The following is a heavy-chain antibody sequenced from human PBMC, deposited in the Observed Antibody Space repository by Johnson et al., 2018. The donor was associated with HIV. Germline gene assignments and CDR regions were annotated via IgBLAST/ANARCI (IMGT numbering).Heavy chain of an antibody. CDR3: TVHSGERTDHDAFDI. D-gene: IGHD1-26*01. J-gene: IGHJ3*02. CDR1: GFTFSSYA. CDR2: IRSKANSYAT. V-gene: IGHV3-73*01. Sequence: VQLVESGGGLVQPGGSLRLSCAASGFTFSSYAMSWVRQASGKGLEWVGRIRSKANSYATAYAASVKGRFPISRDDSKNTAYLQMNSLKTEDTAVYYCTVHSGERTDHDAFDIWGQGTMVTVSS.